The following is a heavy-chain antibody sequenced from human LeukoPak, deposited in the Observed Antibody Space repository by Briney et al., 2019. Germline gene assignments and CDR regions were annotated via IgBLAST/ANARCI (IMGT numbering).Heavy chain of an antibody. CDR2: IRSKSDGGTT. D-gene: IGHD3-16*01. CDR3: TTPKDRGTYSAY. V-gene: IGHV3-15*01. Sequence: PGGSLRLSCAASGFTFSNAWMSWVRQAPGKGLEWVGRIRSKSDGGTTDYAAPVKGRIAISRDDSENTLYLQLNSLKTEDTAVYYCTTPKDRGTYSAYWGQGILVTVSS. J-gene: IGHJ4*02. CDR1: GFTFSNAW.